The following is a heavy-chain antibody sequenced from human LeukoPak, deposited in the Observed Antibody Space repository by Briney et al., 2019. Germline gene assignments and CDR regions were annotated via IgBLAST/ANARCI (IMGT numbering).Heavy chain of an antibody. J-gene: IGHJ4*02. CDR2: IIPIFGTA. D-gene: IGHD2-2*02. CDR1: GGTFSSYA. Sequence: GVSVKVSCKASGGTFSSYAISWVRQAPGQGLEWMGGIIPIFGTANYAQKFQGRVTITADESTSTAYMELSSLRSEDTAVYYCASLYCSSTSCYTGPLGYWGQGTLVTVSS. CDR3: ASLYCSSTSCYTGPLGY. V-gene: IGHV1-69*13.